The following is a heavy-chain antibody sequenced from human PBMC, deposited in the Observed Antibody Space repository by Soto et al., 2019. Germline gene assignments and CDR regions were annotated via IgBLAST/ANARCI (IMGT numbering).Heavy chain of an antibody. CDR3: ARDLDLGYCSSTSCPVGRGFAP. CDR1: GYTFTSYY. Sequence: GASVKVSCKASGYTFTSYYMHWVRQAPGQGLEWMGIINPSGGSTSYAQKFQGRVTMTRDTSTSTVYMELSSLRSEDTAVYYCARDLDLGYCSSTSCPVGRGFAPWGQGTLVTVSS. V-gene: IGHV1-46*03. J-gene: IGHJ5*02. D-gene: IGHD2-2*01. CDR2: INPSGGST.